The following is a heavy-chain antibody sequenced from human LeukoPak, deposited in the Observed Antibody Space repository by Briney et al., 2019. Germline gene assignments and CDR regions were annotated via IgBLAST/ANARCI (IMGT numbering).Heavy chain of an antibody. V-gene: IGHV3-30*04. CDR1: GFTFSSYA. CDR3: ARGPLPSGSYYKYYYYGMDV. CDR2: ISYDGSNK. D-gene: IGHD3-10*01. Sequence: GGSLRLSCAASGFTFSSYAMHWVRQAPGKGLEWVAVISYDGSNKYYADSVKGRFTISRDNSKNTLHLQMNSLRAEDTAVYYCARGPLPSGSYYKYYYYGMDVWGQGTTVTVSS. J-gene: IGHJ6*02.